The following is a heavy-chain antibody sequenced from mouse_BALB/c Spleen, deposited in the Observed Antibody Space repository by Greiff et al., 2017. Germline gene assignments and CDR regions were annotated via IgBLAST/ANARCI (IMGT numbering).Heavy chain of an antibody. V-gene: IGHV1-5*01. D-gene: IGHD4-1*01. Sequence: VQLQQSGTVLARPGASVKMSCKASGYSFTSYWMHWVKQRPGQGLEWIGAIYPGNSDTSYNQKFKGKAKLTAVTSASTAYMELSSLTNEDSAVYYCTITGTGWYFDVWGAGTTVTVSS. CDR1: GYSFTSYW. J-gene: IGHJ1*01. CDR3: TITGTGWYFDV. CDR2: IYPGNSDT.